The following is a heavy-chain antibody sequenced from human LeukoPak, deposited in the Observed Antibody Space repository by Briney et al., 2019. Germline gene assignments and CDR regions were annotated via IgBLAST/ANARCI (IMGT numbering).Heavy chain of an antibody. CDR2: ISSSGSTI. Sequence: EGSLSLSCAASGFTFSDYYMSWIRQAPGKGLEWVSYISSSGSTIYYADSVKGRFTISRDNAKNSLYLQMNSLRAEDTAVYYRARDRLRRLYYFDYWGQGTLVTVSS. V-gene: IGHV3-11*01. CDR1: GFTFSDYY. J-gene: IGHJ4*02. CDR3: ARDRLRRLYYFDY. D-gene: IGHD4-17*01.